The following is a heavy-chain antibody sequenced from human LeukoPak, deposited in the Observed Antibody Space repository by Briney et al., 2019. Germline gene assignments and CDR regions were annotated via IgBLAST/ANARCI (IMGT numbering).Heavy chain of an antibody. J-gene: IGHJ5*02. D-gene: IGHD3-3*01. CDR2: IYYSGST. Sequence: SETLSLTCTVSGGSISSSSYYWGWIRQPPGKGLEWIGSIYYSGSTYYNPSLKSRVTISVDTSKNQFSLKLSSVTAADTAVYYCARAPTTYYDFWSGYSVNWFDPWGQGTLVTVSS. V-gene: IGHV4-39*01. CDR1: GGSISSSSYY. CDR3: ARAPTTYYDFWSGYSVNWFDP.